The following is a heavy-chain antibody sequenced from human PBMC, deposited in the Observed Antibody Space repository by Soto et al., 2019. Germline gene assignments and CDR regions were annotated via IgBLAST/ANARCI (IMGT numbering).Heavy chain of an antibody. V-gene: IGHV3-30*18. Sequence: QVQLVESGGGVVQPGRSLRLSCAASGFTFSSYGMHWVRQAPGKGLEWVAVISYDGSNKYYADSVKGRFTISRDNSKNTLYLQMNSLRAEDKAVYYCAKDVLRFLEWLAFYGMDVWGQGTTVTVSS. CDR2: ISYDGSNK. CDR3: AKDVLRFLEWLAFYGMDV. CDR1: GFTFSSYG. J-gene: IGHJ6*02. D-gene: IGHD3-3*01.